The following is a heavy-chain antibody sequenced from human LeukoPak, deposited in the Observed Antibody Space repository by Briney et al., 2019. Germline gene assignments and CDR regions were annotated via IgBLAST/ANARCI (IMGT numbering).Heavy chain of an antibody. J-gene: IGHJ6*02. CDR3: ARHQHLNSGYGRYYGMDV. D-gene: IGHD5-12*01. V-gene: IGHV4-39*01. Sequence: PSETLSLTCTVSGVSISSSSYYWGWIRQPPGKGLEWIGSIYYSGSTYYNPSLKSRVTISVDTSKNQFSLKLSSVTAADTAVYYCARHQHLNSGYGRYYGMDVWGQGTTVTVSS. CDR2: IYYSGST. CDR1: GVSISSSSYY.